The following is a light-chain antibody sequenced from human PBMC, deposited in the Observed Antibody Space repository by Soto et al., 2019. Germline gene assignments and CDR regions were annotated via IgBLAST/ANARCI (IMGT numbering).Light chain of an antibody. CDR3: QQRSKWPSWT. V-gene: IGKV3-11*01. CDR1: QSVSSY. CDR2: DAS. J-gene: IGKJ1*01. Sequence: EIVLTQSPATLSLSPGERATLSCRASQSVSSYLAWYQQKPGQAPRLLIYDASNRATGIPARFSGSGSGTDFTLTNSSLEPEDFAVYHCQQRSKWPSWTFGQGTKVEIK.